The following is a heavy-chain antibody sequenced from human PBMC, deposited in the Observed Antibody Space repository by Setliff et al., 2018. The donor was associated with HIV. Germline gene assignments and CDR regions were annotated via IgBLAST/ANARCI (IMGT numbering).Heavy chain of an antibody. Sequence: SETLSLTCAVYGGSFSGYYWSWIRQPPGKGLEWIGEINHSGSTNYNPSLKSRVTISVDTSKDQFSLKLSSVTAADTAVYYCARAARYSSSWYKRGYYFDYWGQGTLVTVSS. V-gene: IGHV4-34*01. CDR1: GGSFSGYY. D-gene: IGHD6-13*01. CDR2: INHSGST. J-gene: IGHJ4*02. CDR3: ARAARYSSSWYKRGYYFDY.